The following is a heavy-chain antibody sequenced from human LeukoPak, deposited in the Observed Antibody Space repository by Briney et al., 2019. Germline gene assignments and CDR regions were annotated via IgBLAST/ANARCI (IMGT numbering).Heavy chain of an antibody. Sequence: PGGSLRLSCVASGFTFSTYSMNWVRQAPGKGLEWVSSISSSSSYIYYADSVKGRFTISRDNAKNSLYLQMNSLRAEDTAVYYCARDRDYGYGFHFDYWGQGTLVTVSS. D-gene: IGHD4-17*01. V-gene: IGHV3-21*01. CDR3: ARDRDYGYGFHFDY. CDR1: GFTFSTYS. CDR2: ISSSSSYI. J-gene: IGHJ4*02.